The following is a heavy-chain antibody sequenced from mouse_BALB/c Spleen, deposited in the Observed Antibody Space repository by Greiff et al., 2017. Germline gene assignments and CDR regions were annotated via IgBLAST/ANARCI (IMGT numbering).Heavy chain of an antibody. V-gene: IGHV14-3*02. J-gene: IGHJ2*01. Sequence: VQLKQSGAELVKPGASVKLSCTASGFNIKDTYMHWVKQRPEQGLEWIGRIDPANGNTKYDPKFQGKATITADTSSNTAYLQLSSLTSEDTAVYYCARSLTVSFDYWGQGTTLTVAS. D-gene: IGHD4-1*01. CDR3: ARSLTVSFDY. CDR2: IDPANGNT. CDR1: GFNIKDTY.